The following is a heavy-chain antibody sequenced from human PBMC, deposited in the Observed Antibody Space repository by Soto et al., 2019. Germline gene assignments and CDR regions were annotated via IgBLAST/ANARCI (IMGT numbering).Heavy chain of an antibody. J-gene: IGHJ6*02. Sequence: SETLSLTCTVSGDFISSYSWTWIRLPAGKGLEWIGRIYASGSTNYNPSLKSRVTISVDTSKQQFSLNLSSVTAADTAVYYCAVLGDFQSSHHEMDVWGQGTTVTVSS. V-gene: IGHV4-4*07. D-gene: IGHD3-10*01. CDR2: IYASGST. CDR1: GDFISSYS. CDR3: AVLGDFQSSHHEMDV.